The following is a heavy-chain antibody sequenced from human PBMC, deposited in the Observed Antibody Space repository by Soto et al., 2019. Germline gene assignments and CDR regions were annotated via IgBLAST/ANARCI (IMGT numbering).Heavy chain of an antibody. V-gene: IGHV1-2*02. CDR1: GYTFTGYY. D-gene: IGHD5-18*01. J-gene: IGHJ4*02. CDR3: AIPSVGYSYGQY. CDR2: INPNSGGT. Sequence: ASVKVSCKASGYTFTGYYMHWVRQAPGQGLEWMGWINPNSGGTNYAQKFQGRVTITRDTSASTAYMELSSLRSEDTAVYYCAIPSVGYSYGQYWGQGTLVTVSS.